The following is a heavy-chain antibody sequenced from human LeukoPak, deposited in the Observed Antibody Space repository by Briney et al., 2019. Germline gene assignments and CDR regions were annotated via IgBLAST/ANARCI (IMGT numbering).Heavy chain of an antibody. CDR2: IYYSGST. CDR3: ARGTLRFLEWSPDY. J-gene: IGHJ4*02. V-gene: IGHV4-39*01. D-gene: IGHD3-3*01. CDR1: GVSISSSRYY. Sequence: ASETLSLTCTVSGVSISSSRYYWGWIRQPPGKGLEWRGRIYYSGSTYSNPSLESRITISVDTSNKQFPLKLSSVTAADTAVYSRARGTLRFLEWSPDYWGQGTMVTVSS.